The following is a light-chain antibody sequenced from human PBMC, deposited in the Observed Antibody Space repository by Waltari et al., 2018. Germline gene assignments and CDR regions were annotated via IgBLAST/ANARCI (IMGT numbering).Light chain of an antibody. Sequence: QLVLTQSPSASASLGASVNLTCTLSSGHSSYAIAWHQQQPEKGPRYLMKLNSDGSHSKGDGIPDRFSGSSSGAERYLTISSLQSEDEADYYCQTWDPGIHVVFGGGTKLTVL. V-gene: IGLV4-69*01. CDR1: SGHSSYA. CDR2: LNSDGSH. J-gene: IGLJ2*01. CDR3: QTWDPGIHVV.